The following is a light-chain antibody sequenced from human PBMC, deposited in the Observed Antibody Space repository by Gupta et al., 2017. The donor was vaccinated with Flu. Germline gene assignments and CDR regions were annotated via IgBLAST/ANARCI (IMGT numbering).Light chain of an antibody. V-gene: IGLV1-40*01. Sequence: QSVLPQPPSVSGAPGPRVTIPCTGRSPNIGAGYNVQWYQQLPGTAPKLLIYGNTNRPSGVPDRFSGSKSGTSASPAITSASLAITGLQAEDEADYYCQSYDSSLSGYVFGTGTKVTVL. J-gene: IGLJ1*01. CDR1: SPNIGAGYN. CDR3: QSYDSSLSGYV. CDR2: GNT.